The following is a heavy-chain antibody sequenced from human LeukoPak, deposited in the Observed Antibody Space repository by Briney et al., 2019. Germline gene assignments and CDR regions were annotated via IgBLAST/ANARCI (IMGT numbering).Heavy chain of an antibody. V-gene: IGHV4-59*08. D-gene: IGHD6-13*01. J-gene: IGHJ2*01. CDR1: GGSISSYY. CDR3: ARCIAETWWYFDL. Sequence: SETLSLTCTVSGGSISSYYWSWIRQPPGKGLEWIGYIYYSGSTNYNPSLKSRVTISVDTSKNQFPLKLSSVTAADTAVYYCARCIAETWWYFDLWGRGTLVTVSS. CDR2: IYYSGST.